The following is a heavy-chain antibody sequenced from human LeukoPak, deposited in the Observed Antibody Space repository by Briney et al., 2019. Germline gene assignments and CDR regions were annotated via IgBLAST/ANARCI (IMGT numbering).Heavy chain of an antibody. CDR2: IYYSGST. CDR1: GGSISSYY. CDR3: ARGSQWLPALFDY. D-gene: IGHD6-19*01. J-gene: IGHJ4*02. Sequence: PSETLSLTCTVSGGSISSYYWSWIRQPPGKGLEWIGYIYYSGSTNYNPSLKSRVTISVDTSKNQFSLKLSSVTAADTAVYYCARGSQWLPALFDYWGQGTLVTVSS. V-gene: IGHV4-59*01.